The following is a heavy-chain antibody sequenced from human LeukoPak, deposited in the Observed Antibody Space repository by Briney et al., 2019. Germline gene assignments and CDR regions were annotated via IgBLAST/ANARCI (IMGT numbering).Heavy chain of an antibody. Sequence: GASVKVSCKASGGTFSSYAISWVRQAPGQGLEWMGRIIPIFGTANYAQKFQGRVTITTDESTSTAYMETSSLRSEDTAVYYCARDQLDIVIVPAAMRDYYYYMDVWGKGTTVTVSS. J-gene: IGHJ6*03. CDR2: IIPIFGTA. CDR1: GGTFSSYA. D-gene: IGHD2-2*03. CDR3: ARDQLDIVIVPAAMRDYYYYMDV. V-gene: IGHV1-69*05.